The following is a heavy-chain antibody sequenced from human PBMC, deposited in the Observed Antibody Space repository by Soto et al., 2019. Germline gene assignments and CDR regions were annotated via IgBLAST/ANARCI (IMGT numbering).Heavy chain of an antibody. V-gene: IGHV1-18*01. Sequence: ASVKVSCKASGYTFTSYGITWVRQAPGQGLEWMGWISAYTGDTNYAQKLQGRVTMTTDTSISTAFMELSRLTSDDTAVYYCARGPRTQLWFPNVYWGQGTLVTVSS. CDR3: ARGPRTQLWFPNVY. J-gene: IGHJ4*02. CDR2: ISAYTGDT. CDR1: GYTFTSYG. D-gene: IGHD5-18*01.